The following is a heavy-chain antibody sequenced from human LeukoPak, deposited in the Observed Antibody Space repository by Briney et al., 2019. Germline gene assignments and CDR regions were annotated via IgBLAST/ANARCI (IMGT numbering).Heavy chain of an antibody. CDR1: GFTFSSYA. J-gene: IGHJ6*02. Sequence: GGSLRLSCAASGFTFSSYAMHWVRQAPGKGLEWVAVISYDGSNKYYADSVKGRFTISRDNSKNTPYLQMNSLRAEDTAVYYCARDRQKWEGVVVVAATPSYGMDVWGQGTTVTVSS. V-gene: IGHV3-30-3*01. CDR2: ISYDGSNK. D-gene: IGHD2-15*01. CDR3: ARDRQKWEGVVVVAATPSYGMDV.